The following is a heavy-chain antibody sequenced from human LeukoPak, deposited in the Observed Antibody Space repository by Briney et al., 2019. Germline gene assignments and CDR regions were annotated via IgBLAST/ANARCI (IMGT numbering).Heavy chain of an antibody. J-gene: IGHJ4*02. CDR2: IYYSGST. CDR3: ARTSSGYYSLFDY. CDR1: GGSISSYY. V-gene: IGHV4-59*01. Sequence: SETLSPTCTVSGGSISSYYWSWIRQPPGKGLEWIGYIYYSGSTNYNPSLKSRVTISVDTSKNQFSLKLSSVTAADTAVYYCARTSSGYYSLFDYWGQGTLVTVSS. D-gene: IGHD3-22*01.